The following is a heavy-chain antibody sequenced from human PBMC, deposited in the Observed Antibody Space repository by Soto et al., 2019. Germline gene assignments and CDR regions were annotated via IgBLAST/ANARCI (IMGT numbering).Heavy chain of an antibody. CDR2: IYYSGST. Sequence: SETLSLTCTVSGGSISSSSYYWGWIRQPPGKGLEWIGSIYYSGSTYYNPSLKSRVTISVDTSKNQFSLKLSSVTAADTAVYYCARHMASFGVARYYYGMDVWGQGTKVTVSS. CDR1: GGSISSSSYY. D-gene: IGHD3-3*01. J-gene: IGHJ6*02. CDR3: ARHMASFGVARYYYGMDV. V-gene: IGHV4-39*01.